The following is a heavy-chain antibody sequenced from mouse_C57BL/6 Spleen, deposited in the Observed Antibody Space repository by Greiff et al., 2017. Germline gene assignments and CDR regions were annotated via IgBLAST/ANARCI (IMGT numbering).Heavy chain of an antibody. CDR2: ISNGGGST. Sequence: EVQRVESGGGLVQPGGSLKLSCAASGFTFSDYYMYWVRQTPEKRLEWVAYISNGGGSTYYPDTVKGRFTISRDNAKNTLYLQMRRLKSEDTAMYYCASPDGGFAYWGQGTLVTVSA. V-gene: IGHV5-12*01. CDR3: ASPDGGFAY. J-gene: IGHJ3*01. CDR1: GFTFSDYY.